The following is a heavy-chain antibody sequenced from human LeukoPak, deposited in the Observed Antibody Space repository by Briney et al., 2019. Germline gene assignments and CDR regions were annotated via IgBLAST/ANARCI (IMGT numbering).Heavy chain of an antibody. CDR2: INPNSCGT. J-gene: IGHJ4*02. D-gene: IGHD6-19*01. CDR1: GYTFTGYY. CDR3: ARDLKAKQWLVRCFDY. Sequence: ASVKVSCKASGYTFTGYYMHWVRQAPGQGLEWMGWINPNSCGTNYAQKFQGRVTMTRDTSISTAYMELSRLRSDDTAVYYCARDLKAKQWLVRCFDYWGQGTLVTVSS. V-gene: IGHV1-2*02.